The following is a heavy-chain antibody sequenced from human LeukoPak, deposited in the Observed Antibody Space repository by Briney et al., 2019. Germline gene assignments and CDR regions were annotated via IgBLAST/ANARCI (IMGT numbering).Heavy chain of an antibody. CDR3: ATNGLWFGGSYGMDV. Sequence: ASVKVSCKASGYTFTSYDINWVRQATGQGLEWMGWMNPNSGNTGYAQKFQGRVTMTEDTSTDTAYMELSSLRSEDTAVYYCATNGLWFGGSYGMDVWGQGTTVTVSS. CDR2: MNPNSGNT. CDR1: GYTFTSYD. V-gene: IGHV1-8*01. D-gene: IGHD3-10*01. J-gene: IGHJ6*02.